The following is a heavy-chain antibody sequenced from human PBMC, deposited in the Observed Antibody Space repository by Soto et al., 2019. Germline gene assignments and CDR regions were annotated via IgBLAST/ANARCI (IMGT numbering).Heavy chain of an antibody. Sequence: SESLSLTCTVSGGSISSSSHYWAWIRQPPGKGLEWIGNLYYSGTTYYNPSLKSRVTISVDTSKNQFSLKLTSVTAADTAVYYCARRSNTVSPGWFDPWGRGTLVTVSS. J-gene: IGHJ5*02. CDR1: GGSISSSSHY. V-gene: IGHV4-39*01. CDR2: LYYSGTT. D-gene: IGHD4-17*01. CDR3: ARRSNTVSPGWFDP.